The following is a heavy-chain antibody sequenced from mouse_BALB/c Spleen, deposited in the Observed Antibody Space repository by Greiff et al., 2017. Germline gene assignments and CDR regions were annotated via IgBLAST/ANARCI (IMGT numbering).Heavy chain of an antibody. V-gene: IGHV5-6-5*01. D-gene: IGHD1-1*01. CDR2: ISSGGST. CDR1: GFTFSSYA. Sequence: EVQLVESGGGLVKPGGSLKLSCAASGFTFSSYAMSWVRQTPEKRLEWVASISSGGSTYYPDSVKGRFTISRDNARNILYLQMSSLRSEDTAMYYCARVRYYYGSSYGSDAMDYWGQGTSVTVSS. CDR3: ARVRYYYGSSYGSDAMDY. J-gene: IGHJ4*01.